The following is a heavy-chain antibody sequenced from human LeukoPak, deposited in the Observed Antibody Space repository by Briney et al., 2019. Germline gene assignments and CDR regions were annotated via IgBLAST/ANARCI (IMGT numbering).Heavy chain of an antibody. CDR3: ARTTVTVSHFDY. CDR1: GGSISSSSFY. CDR2: IYYSGST. Sequence: SETLSLTCTVSGGSISSSSFYWGWIRQPPGKGLEWIGSIYYSGSTYYKPSLKSRVTISADTSKNQSFLNLSSVTAADTAVYYCARTTVTVSHFDYWGQGTLVTVSS. J-gene: IGHJ4*02. D-gene: IGHD4-17*01. V-gene: IGHV4-39*01.